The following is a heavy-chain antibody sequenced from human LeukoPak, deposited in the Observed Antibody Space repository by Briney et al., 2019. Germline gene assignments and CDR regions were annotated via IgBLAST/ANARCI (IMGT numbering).Heavy chain of an antibody. V-gene: IGHV4-31*03. CDR1: GDSINSGGYY. Sequence: PSETLTLTCSISGDSINSGGYYWNWIAQPPGKGLEWLGYIHSGGNAYFNPSVEGRSSISLDKSQNQFFLRLTSVTAADTAVYFCARDHYDSRGDYVVEYWGQGTLVTVSS. D-gene: IGHD3-22*01. J-gene: IGHJ4*02. CDR3: ARDHYDSRGDYVVEY. CDR2: IHSGGNA.